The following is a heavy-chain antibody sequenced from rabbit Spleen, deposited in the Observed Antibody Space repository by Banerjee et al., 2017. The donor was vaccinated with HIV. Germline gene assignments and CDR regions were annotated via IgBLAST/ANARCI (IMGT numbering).Heavy chain of an antibody. J-gene: IGHJ6*01. V-gene: IGHV1S40*01. D-gene: IGHD8-1*01. Sequence: QSLEESGGDLVKPGASLTLTCTASGFSFSGSYYMCWVRQAPGKGLEWIACIYAGSSGSTYYASWAKGRFTISKTSSTTVTLQMTSLTAADTATYFCARDSGTSFSSYGMDLWGPGTLVTVS. CDR1: GFSFSGSYY. CDR3: ARDSGTSFSSYGMDL. CDR2: IYAGSSGST.